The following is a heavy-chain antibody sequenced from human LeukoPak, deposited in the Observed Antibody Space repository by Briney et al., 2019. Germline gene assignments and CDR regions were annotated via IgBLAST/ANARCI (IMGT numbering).Heavy chain of an antibody. V-gene: IGHV4-39*01. CDR2: IYYSGST. Sequence: SETLSLTCTVSGGSISSSSYYWGWIRQPPGKGLEWIGSIYYSGSTYYNPSLKSRVTISVDTSKNQFSLKLSSVAAADTAVYYCARLPPLHYDYVGGSYRHGGHFDYWGQGTLATVSS. J-gene: IGHJ4*02. CDR1: GGSISSSSYY. D-gene: IGHD3-16*02. CDR3: ARLPPLHYDYVGGSYRHGGHFDY.